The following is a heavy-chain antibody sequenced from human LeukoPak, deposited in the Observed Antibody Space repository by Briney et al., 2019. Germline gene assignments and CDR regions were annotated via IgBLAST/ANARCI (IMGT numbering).Heavy chain of an antibody. CDR1: GFTFSSYS. CDR3: AKDLESSVAFDI. Sequence: GGSLRLSCAASGFTFSSYSMNWVRQAPGKGLEWVSAISGSGGSTYYADSVKGRFTISRDNSKNTLYLQMNSLRAEDTAVYYCAKDLESSVAFDIWGQGTMVTVSS. D-gene: IGHD1-1*01. J-gene: IGHJ3*02. V-gene: IGHV3-23*01. CDR2: ISGSGGST.